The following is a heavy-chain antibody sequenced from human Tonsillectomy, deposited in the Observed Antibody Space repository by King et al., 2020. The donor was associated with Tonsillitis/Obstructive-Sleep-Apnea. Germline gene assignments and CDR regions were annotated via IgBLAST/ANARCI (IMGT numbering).Heavy chain of an antibody. D-gene: IGHD3-22*01. V-gene: IGHV3-23*04. CDR3: AKTYYDSSGPSYFYYYMYV. CDR1: GFTFNTYD. CDR2: ISSSGGST. Sequence: VQLVESGGGLVQPGGSLRLSCAASGFTFNTYDMSWVRQAPGKGLEWIAAISSSGGSTYYADSVKGRFTISRDNSKNTLYLQMNSLRAEDTAVYYCAKTYYDSSGPSYFYYYMYVLGGGTTVIAFS. J-gene: IGHJ6*03.